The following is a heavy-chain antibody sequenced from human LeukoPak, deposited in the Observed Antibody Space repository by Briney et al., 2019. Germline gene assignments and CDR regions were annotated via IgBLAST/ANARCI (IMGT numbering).Heavy chain of an antibody. V-gene: IGHV3-23*01. CDR1: GFTFSSYA. Sequence: PGGSLRLSCAASGFTFSSYAMSWVRQAPGKGLEWVSAISGSGGSTYYADSVKGRFTISRDNSKNTLYLQMNSLRAEDTAVYYCAKDRGYCSSTSCYGETTWGQGTLVIVSS. CDR2: ISGSGGST. D-gene: IGHD2-2*01. CDR3: AKDRGYCSSTSCYGETT. J-gene: IGHJ4*02.